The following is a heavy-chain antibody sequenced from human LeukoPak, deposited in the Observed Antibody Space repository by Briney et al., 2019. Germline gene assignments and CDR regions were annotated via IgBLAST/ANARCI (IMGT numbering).Heavy chain of an antibody. CDR2: IYTSGST. CDR1: GGSIRSYY. J-gene: IGHJ4*02. V-gene: IGHV4-4*07. D-gene: IGHD6-13*01. Sequence: SETLSLTCTVSGGSIRSYYWSWIRQPAGKGLEWIGRIYTSGSTNYNPPLKSRVTMSVDTSKNQFSLKLSSVTAADTAVYYCAKERDKQQLVYDYWGQGTLVTVSS. CDR3: AKERDKQQLVYDY.